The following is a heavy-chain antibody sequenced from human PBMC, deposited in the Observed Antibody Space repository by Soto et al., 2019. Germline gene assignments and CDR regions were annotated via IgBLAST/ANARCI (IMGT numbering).Heavy chain of an antibody. V-gene: IGHV3-48*03. CDR1: GFTFSSYE. J-gene: IGHJ6*02. Sequence: GGSLRLSCAASGFTFSSYEMNWVRQAPGKGLEWLSYISSSGSTIYYADSVKGRFTISRDNAKNSLYLQMTSLRAEDTAVYYCATNEENYYYYYGMDVWGQGTTVTVSS. CDR2: ISSSGSTI. CDR3: ATNEENYYYYYGMDV. D-gene: IGHD2-8*01.